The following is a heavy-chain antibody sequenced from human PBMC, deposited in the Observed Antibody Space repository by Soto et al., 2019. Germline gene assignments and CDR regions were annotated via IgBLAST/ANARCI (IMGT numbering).Heavy chain of an antibody. J-gene: IGHJ5*02. V-gene: IGHV3-48*02. Sequence: EVQLVESGGGLIQPGGSLRLSCAASGFTFSSNNMNWVRQAPGKGLEWVAYITSGSDTIYYADSVKGRFTISRDNDKNSLYLQMSSLRDEDTAVYYCARGGGVAVAWGQGTLVTVSS. CDR3: ARGGGVAVA. CDR1: GFTFSSNN. D-gene: IGHD6-19*01. CDR2: ITSGSDTI.